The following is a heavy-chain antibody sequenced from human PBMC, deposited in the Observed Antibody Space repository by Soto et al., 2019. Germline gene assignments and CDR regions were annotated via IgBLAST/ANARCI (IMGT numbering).Heavy chain of an antibody. CDR2: ISYDGSNK. CDR1: GFTFSSYA. Sequence: GGSLRLSCAASGFTFSSYAMHWVRQAPGKGLEWVAVISYDGSNKYYADSVKGRFTISRDNSKNTLYLQMNSLRAEDTAVYYCARDPGQPDERYYYYGMDVWGQGTTVTVSS. CDR3: ARDPGQPDERYYYYGMDV. D-gene: IGHD6-13*01. V-gene: IGHV3-30-3*01. J-gene: IGHJ6*02.